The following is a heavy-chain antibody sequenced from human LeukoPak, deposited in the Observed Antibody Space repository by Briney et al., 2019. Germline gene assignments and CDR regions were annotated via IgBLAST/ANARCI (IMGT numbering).Heavy chain of an antibody. D-gene: IGHD3-22*01. J-gene: IGHJ5*02. CDR2: INHSGST. CDR3: ARGLPYYDSSGPQTNWFDP. CDR1: GGSFSVYY. Sequence: SETLSLTCAVYGGSFSVYYWSWIRQPPGKGLEWIGEINHSGSTNYNPSLKSRVTISVDTSKNQFSLKLSSVTAADTAVYYCARGLPYYDSSGPQTNWFDPWGQGTLVTVSS. V-gene: IGHV4-34*01.